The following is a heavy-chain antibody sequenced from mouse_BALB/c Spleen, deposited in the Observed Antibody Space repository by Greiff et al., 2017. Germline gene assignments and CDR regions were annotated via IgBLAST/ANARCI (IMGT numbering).Heavy chain of an antibody. V-gene: IGHV5-6-5*01. D-gene: IGHD2-4*01. Sequence: EVKLVESGGGLVKPGGSLKLSCAASGFTFSSYAMSWVRQTPEKRLEWVASISSGGSTYYPDSVKGRFTISRDNARNILYLQMSSLRSEDTAMYYCARNDYDGGCYFDYWGQGTTLTVSS. CDR3: ARNDYDGGCYFDY. CDR2: ISSGGST. CDR1: GFTFSSYA. J-gene: IGHJ2*01.